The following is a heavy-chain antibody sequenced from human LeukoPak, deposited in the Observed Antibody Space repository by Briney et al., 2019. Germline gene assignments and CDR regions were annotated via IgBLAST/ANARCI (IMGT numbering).Heavy chain of an antibody. V-gene: IGHV5-51*01. CDR2: IYPGDSDT. Sequence: GEPLHISFQGSGSTFTTYWIGWVRPMPGKGLEWMGIIYPGDSDTKYSPSFQGQVTISADKSISTAYLQWSTLKASDTAMYYCARRVGGGTYYFDYWGQGTLVTVSS. D-gene: IGHD6-19*01. CDR1: GSTFTTYW. CDR3: ARRVGGGTYYFDY. J-gene: IGHJ4*02.